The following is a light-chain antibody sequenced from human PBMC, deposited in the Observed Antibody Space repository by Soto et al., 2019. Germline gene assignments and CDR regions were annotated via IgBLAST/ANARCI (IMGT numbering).Light chain of an antibody. V-gene: IGKV3-20*01. J-gene: IGKJ1*01. Sequence: EIVLTQSPGTLSLSPGARATLSCRASQSVSSSYLAWYQQKPGQAPRPLIYGAASRATGIPDRFSGSGSGTDFTLTISRLEPEDFTVYYCQQYGSSPQTFGQGTKVEIK. CDR1: QSVSSSY. CDR3: QQYGSSPQT. CDR2: GAA.